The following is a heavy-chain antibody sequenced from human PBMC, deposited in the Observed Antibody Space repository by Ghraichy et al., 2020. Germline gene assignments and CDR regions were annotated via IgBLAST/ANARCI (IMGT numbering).Heavy chain of an antibody. D-gene: IGHD1-1*01. CDR1: GFTFSSSW. Sequence: GGSLRLSCAASGFTFSSSWMSWVRKAPGKGLEWVAHMNQDGSEKSYVDSVKGRFTISRDNAENSLYLQMNSLRAEDTAVYYWATNNNWAFNYWGQVTLVTVSS. CDR2: MNQDGSEK. V-gene: IGHV3-7*01. CDR3: ATNNNWAFNY. J-gene: IGHJ4*02.